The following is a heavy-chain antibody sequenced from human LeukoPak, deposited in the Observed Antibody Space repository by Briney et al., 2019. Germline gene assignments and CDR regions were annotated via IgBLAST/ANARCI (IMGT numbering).Heavy chain of an antibody. V-gene: IGHV5-51*01. CDR1: GYSFTSYW. D-gene: IGHD2-15*01. Sequence: GESLKTSCKGSGYSFTSYWIGWVRQMPGKGLEWMGIIYPGDSDTRYSPSFQGQVTISADKSISTAYLQWSSLKASDTAMYYCARQRAGCSGGSCASGGWFDPWGQGTLVTVSS. CDR2: IYPGDSDT. CDR3: ARQRAGCSGGSCASGGWFDP. J-gene: IGHJ5*02.